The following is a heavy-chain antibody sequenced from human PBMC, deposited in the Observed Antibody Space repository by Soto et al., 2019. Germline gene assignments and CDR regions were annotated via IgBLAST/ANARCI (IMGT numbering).Heavy chain of an antibody. CDR3: ARHTAMDSAVYYYGMDV. J-gene: IGHJ6*02. V-gene: IGHV1-69*01. CDR1: GGTFSSYA. D-gene: IGHD5-18*01. CDR2: IIPIFGTA. Sequence: QVQLVQSGAEVKKPGSSVKVSCKASGGTFSSYAISWVRQAPGQGLEWMGGIIPIFGTANYAQKFQGRVTITADESTSTAYMELSSLRSEDTAVDYCARHTAMDSAVYYYGMDVWGQGTTVTVSS.